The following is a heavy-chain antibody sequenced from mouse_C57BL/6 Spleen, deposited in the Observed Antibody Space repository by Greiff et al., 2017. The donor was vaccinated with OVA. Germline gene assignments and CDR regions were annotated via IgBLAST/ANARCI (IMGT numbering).Heavy chain of an antibody. J-gene: IGHJ4*01. Sequence: QVQLQQSGPELVKPGASVKISCKASGYAFSSSWMNWVKQRPGKGLEWIGRIYPGDGDTNYNGKFKGKATLTADKSSSTAYMQLSSLTSEDSAVYFCACTVDYAMDYWGQGTSVTVSS. CDR3: ACTVDYAMDY. V-gene: IGHV1-82*01. CDR1: GYAFSSSW. CDR2: IYPGDGDT. D-gene: IGHD1-1*01.